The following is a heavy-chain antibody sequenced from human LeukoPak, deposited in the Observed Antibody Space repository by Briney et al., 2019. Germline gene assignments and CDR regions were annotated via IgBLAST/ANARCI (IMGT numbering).Heavy chain of an antibody. J-gene: IGHJ4*02. D-gene: IGHD6-19*01. V-gene: IGHV3-30*18. Sequence: PGGSLRLSCVASGFTFSNYYMHWVRQAPGKGLEWVAIISDDGERKFYADSVRGRITISRDKSKNTLFLQMNSQRADDTAFYYCAKDNRRHYTSGPNPDSLHWGQGALVTVSS. CDR1: GFTFSNYY. CDR3: AKDNRRHYTSGPNPDSLH. CDR2: ISDDGERK.